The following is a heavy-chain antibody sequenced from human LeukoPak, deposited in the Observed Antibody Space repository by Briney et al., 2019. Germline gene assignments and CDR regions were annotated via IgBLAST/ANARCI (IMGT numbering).Heavy chain of an antibody. Sequence: ASVKVSCKASGYTFTSYGISWVRQAPGQGLEWMGWISAYNGNINYAQKLQGRVTMTTDTSTSTAYMELRSLRSDDTAVYYCARVGMTMGVKREYFDYWGQGTLVTVSS. CDR1: GYTFTSYG. V-gene: IGHV1-18*01. CDR2: ISAYNGNI. CDR3: ARVGMTMGVKREYFDY. J-gene: IGHJ4*02. D-gene: IGHD4/OR15-4a*01.